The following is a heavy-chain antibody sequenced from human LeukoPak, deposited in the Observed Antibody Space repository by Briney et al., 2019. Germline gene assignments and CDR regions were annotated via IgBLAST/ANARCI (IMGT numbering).Heavy chain of an antibody. D-gene: IGHD4-17*01. Sequence: GGSLRLSRAASGFTVSTYEMSWVRQAPGKGLEWVSYISSNVSITYYADSVKGRFTISRDNAKNSLYLQMNSLRAEDTAVYYCARVAINDYGDYFDYWGQGTLVTVS. CDR2: ISSNVSIT. J-gene: IGHJ4*02. CDR1: GFTVSTYE. V-gene: IGHV3-48*03. CDR3: ARVAINDYGDYFDY.